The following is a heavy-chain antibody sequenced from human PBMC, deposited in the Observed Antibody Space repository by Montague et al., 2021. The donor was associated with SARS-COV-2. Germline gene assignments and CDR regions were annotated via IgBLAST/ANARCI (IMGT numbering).Heavy chain of an antibody. CDR1: GGSVNSTNW. V-gene: IGHV4-4*02. Sequence: SETLSLTCTVSGGSVNSTNWWCCVRQPPGKVLEWIAEVYRTGGTMFNPSFRSRVTLSIDRSKNLFSLNLTSVTVADTAVYYCASTGAYDHFDYWGPGTLVIVSS. J-gene: IGHJ4*02. CDR2: VYRTGGT. CDR3: ASTGAYDHFDY. D-gene: IGHD5-12*01.